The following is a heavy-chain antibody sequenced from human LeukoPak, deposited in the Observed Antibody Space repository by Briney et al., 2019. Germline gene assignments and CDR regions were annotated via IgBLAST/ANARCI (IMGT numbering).Heavy chain of an antibody. V-gene: IGHV3-23*01. CDR1: GFTFSSYA. CDR3: AKVAEFGCSGGSCYPHYFDY. J-gene: IGHJ4*02. Sequence: GGSLRLSCAASGFTFSSYAMSWVRQAPGKGLEWVSAISGSGGSTYYADSVKGRFTISRDNSKNTLYLQMNSLRAEDTAVYYCAKVAEFGCSGGSCYPHYFDYWGQGTLVTVSS. D-gene: IGHD2-15*01. CDR2: ISGSGGST.